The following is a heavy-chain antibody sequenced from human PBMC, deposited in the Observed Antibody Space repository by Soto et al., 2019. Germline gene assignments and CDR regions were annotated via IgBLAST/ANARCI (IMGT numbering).Heavy chain of an antibody. D-gene: IGHD3-16*01. CDR2: ISYSGGT. V-gene: IGHV4-59*01. Sequence: QVQLQESGPGLVKPSETLSLTCTVSGVSITSYYWSWLRQPPGKGLEWIGHISYSGGTNYKPSLKRRFAISLDTANTQFSLKLSSVTSEDTAVYHCARFSWGTGDDWGQGLLVSVSS. CDR3: ARFSWGTGDD. CDR1: GVSITSYY. J-gene: IGHJ4*02.